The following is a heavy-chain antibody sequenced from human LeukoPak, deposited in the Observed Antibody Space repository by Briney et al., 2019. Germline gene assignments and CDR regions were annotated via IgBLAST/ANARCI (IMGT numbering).Heavy chain of an antibody. D-gene: IGHD1-26*01. CDR2: IFYSGST. Sequence: SETLSLTCTVSGDSMSSYYWSWIRQPPGKGLEWIAYIFYSGSTSYNPSLKSRVAISMNTSRNQFSLKLSSVTAADTAVYYCARGPGGGSYSDAFDIWGQGTTVTVSS. J-gene: IGHJ3*02. CDR3: ARGPGGGSYSDAFDI. V-gene: IGHV4-59*01. CDR1: GDSMSSYY.